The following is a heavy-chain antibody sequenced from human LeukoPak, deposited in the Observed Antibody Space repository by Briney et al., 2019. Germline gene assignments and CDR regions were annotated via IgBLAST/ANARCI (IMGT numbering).Heavy chain of an antibody. CDR2: INHSGST. J-gene: IGHJ4*02. V-gene: IGHV4-34*01. CDR1: GGSLSGYY. Sequence: SETLSLTCAVYGGSLSGYYWSWIRQPPGKGLEWIGEINHSGSTNYNPSLKSRVTISVDTPKNQFSLKLSSVTAADTAVYYCARVAVVPAAPTFDYWGQGTLVTVSS. CDR3: ARVAVVPAAPTFDY. D-gene: IGHD2-2*01.